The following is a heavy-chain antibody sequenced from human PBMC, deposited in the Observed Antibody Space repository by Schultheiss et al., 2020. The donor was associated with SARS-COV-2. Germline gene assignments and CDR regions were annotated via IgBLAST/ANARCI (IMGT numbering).Heavy chain of an antibody. V-gene: IGHV3-13*05. CDR3: ARERAGSCTGGVCYFYYYYYGMDV. J-gene: IGHJ6*02. D-gene: IGHD2-8*02. Sequence: GESLKISCAASGFTFSSYDMHWVRQATGKGLEWVSAIGTAGDPYYPGSVKGRFTISRENAKNSLYLQMNSLRAGDTAVYYCARERAGSCTGGVCYFYYYYYGMDVWGQGTTVTVSS. CDR2: IGTAGDP. CDR1: GFTFSSYD.